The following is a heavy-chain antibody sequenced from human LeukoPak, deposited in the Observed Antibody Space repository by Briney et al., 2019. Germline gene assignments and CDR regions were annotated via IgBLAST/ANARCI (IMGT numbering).Heavy chain of an antibody. CDR1: GYTFTGYY. D-gene: IGHD2-2*01. Sequence: ASVKVSCKASGYTFTGYYMHWVRQAPGQGLEWMGWINPNSGGTNYAQKFQGRVTMTRDTSISTAYMELSRLRSDDTAVYYCARPSSDCSSTSCRKTAFDYWGQGTLVTVSS. V-gene: IGHV1-2*02. CDR3: ARPSSDCSSTSCRKTAFDY. CDR2: INPNSGGT. J-gene: IGHJ4*02.